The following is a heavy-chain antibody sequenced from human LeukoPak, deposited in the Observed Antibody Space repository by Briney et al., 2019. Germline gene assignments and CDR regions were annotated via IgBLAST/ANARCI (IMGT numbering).Heavy chain of an antibody. J-gene: IGHJ5*02. Sequence: ASVKVPCKASGYTFSSYYMHWVRQAPGQGLEWMGIINPSGGSTSYAQKFQGRVTVTRDTSTSTVFMELSSLRSEDTAVYYCARGPPGRVYDSSKRGLFDPWGQGTLVTVSS. CDR2: INPSGGST. CDR1: GYTFSSYY. CDR3: ARGPPGRVYDSSKRGLFDP. V-gene: IGHV1-46*01. D-gene: IGHD3-22*01.